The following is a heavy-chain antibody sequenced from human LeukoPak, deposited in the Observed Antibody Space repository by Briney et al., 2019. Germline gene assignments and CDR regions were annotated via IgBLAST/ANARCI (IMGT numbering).Heavy chain of an antibody. CDR2: IYPKSGCT. Sequence: ASVKVSCKTSGYTFADYYIHWVRQAPGQGLEWMGWIYPKSGCTNSAQKFQGRVTMTRDTSISTAYMELSRLRFDDTAVYYCARVSTSGYRDWLDPWGQGTLVTVSS. J-gene: IGHJ5*02. V-gene: IGHV1-2*02. CDR1: GYTFADYY. CDR3: ARVSTSGYRDWLDP. D-gene: IGHD3-9*01.